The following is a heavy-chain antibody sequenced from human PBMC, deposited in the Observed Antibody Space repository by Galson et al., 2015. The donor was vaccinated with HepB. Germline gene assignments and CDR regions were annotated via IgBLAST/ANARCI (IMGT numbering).Heavy chain of an antibody. D-gene: IGHD3-22*01. V-gene: IGHV3-74*01. CDR1: GFTFSTYW. CDR2: ISSDGSST. J-gene: IGHJ4*02. CDR3: AKVGSSGYSLGY. Sequence: LRLSCAASGFTFSTYWMHWVRQAPGKGLVWVSRISSDGSSTTYADSVKGRFTISRDNSKNTLYLQMNSLRAEDTAVYYCAKVGSSGYSLGYWGQGTLVTVSS.